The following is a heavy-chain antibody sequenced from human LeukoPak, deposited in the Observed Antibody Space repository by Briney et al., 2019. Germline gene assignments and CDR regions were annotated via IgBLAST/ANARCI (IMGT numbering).Heavy chain of an antibody. CDR1: GYTFTSYG. Sequence: ASVKVSCKASGYTFTSYGISWVRQAPGQGLEWMGRINPNSGGTNYAQKFQGRVTMTRDTSISTAYMELSRLRSDDTAVYYCARCPLYCTNGVCYNGLYYYYYMDVWGKGTTVTVSS. V-gene: IGHV1-2*06. D-gene: IGHD2-8*01. CDR3: ARCPLYCTNGVCYNGLYYYYYMDV. CDR2: INPNSGGT. J-gene: IGHJ6*03.